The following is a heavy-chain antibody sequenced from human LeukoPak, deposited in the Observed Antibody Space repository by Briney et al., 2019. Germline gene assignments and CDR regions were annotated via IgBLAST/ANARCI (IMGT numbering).Heavy chain of an antibody. CDR1: GGSISSSSYY. CDR3: ARQRADYFYHFLDV. J-gene: IGHJ6*03. CDR2: VYYGGNT. V-gene: IGHV4-39*01. Sequence: SETLSLTCTVSGGSISSSSYYWDWVRQPPGKGLEWIGNVYYGGNTFYNSSLESRVTISVDMSKNQFSLKLSSLTAADTAVYYCARQRADYFYHFLDVWGKGTSVTVSS.